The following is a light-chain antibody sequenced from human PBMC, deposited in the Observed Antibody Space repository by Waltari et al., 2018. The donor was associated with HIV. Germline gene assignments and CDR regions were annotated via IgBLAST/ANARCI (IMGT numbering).Light chain of an antibody. CDR2: GNN. CDR3: QSYDSNRSGWV. CDR1: RSHIGASYD. J-gene: IGLJ3*02. Sequence: HSVLTQPPSVSGAPGQKVTISCTGSRSHIGASYDVHWYQQGPGTAPRLLIHGNNDRPAGVPDRFSSSRSGTSASLASTVLQADDAADYYCQSYDSNRSGWVFGGGTKLTVL. V-gene: IGLV1-40*01.